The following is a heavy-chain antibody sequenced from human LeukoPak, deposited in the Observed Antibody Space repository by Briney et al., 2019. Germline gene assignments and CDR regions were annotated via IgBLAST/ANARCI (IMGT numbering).Heavy chain of an antibody. J-gene: IGHJ4*02. CDR3: ARASYDFWSGYYDY. D-gene: IGHD3-3*01. V-gene: IGHV4-34*01. CDR2: INHSGST. CDR1: GGSFSGYY. Sequence: PSETLSLTCAVYGGSFSGYYWSWIRQPPGKGLEWIGEINHSGSTNYNPSLKSRVTISVDTSKNQFSLKLSSVTAADTAVYHCARASYDFWSGYYDYWGQGTLVTVSS.